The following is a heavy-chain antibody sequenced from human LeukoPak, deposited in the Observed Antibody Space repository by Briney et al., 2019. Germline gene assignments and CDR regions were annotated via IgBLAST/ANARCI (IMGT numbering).Heavy chain of an antibody. CDR1: GFTFDDYG. V-gene: IGHV3-20*04. D-gene: IGHD3-16*02. Sequence: PGGSLRLSCAASGFTFDDYGMSWVPQAPGQGLEWVSGIEWNGGSTSYADSVKGRFTISRDNAKNSLYLQMNSLRAEDTALYYCARDHDYVWGSYRSFDYWGQGTLVTVSS. CDR2: IEWNGGST. J-gene: IGHJ4*02. CDR3: ARDHDYVWGSYRSFDY.